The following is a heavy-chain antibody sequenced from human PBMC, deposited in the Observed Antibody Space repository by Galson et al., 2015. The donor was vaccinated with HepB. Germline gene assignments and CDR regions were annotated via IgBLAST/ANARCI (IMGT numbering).Heavy chain of an antibody. D-gene: IGHD3-10*01. CDR1: GYSVSSYSAA. CDR3: ARVPVSTGRGIIMHDYGMDV. Sequence: CAISGYSVSSYSAAWTWIRQSPPRGLEWLGRTYYRSKWYDDYGVSVKSRISISPDTFRNQFSLQLQSVTPEDTAVYYCARVPVSTGRGIIMHDYGMDVWGQGTTVTV. J-gene: IGHJ6*02. V-gene: IGHV6-1*01. CDR2: TYYRSKWYD.